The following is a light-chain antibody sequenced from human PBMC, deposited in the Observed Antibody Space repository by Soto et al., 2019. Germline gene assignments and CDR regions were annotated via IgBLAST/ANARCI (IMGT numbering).Light chain of an antibody. CDR2: LGS. CDR1: QSLLHSNGYNY. V-gene: IGKV2-28*01. CDR3: VQALQSPPWT. Sequence: DIVVTQSPLTLPVTPGETASISCSSSQSLLHSNGYNYLDWYLQKPGQSPQLLIYLGSNRASGVPDRFSGSGSGTDFTLKISRVEAEDVGVYYCVQALQSPPWTFGQGTKVDNK. J-gene: IGKJ1*01.